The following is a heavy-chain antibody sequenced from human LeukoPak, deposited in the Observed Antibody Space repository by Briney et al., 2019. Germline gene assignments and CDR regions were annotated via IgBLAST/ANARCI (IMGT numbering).Heavy chain of an antibody. V-gene: IGHV1-2*02. CDR2: INPNSGGT. J-gene: IGHJ1*01. Sequence: GASVKVSCKASGYTFTGYYMHWVRQAPGQGLEWMGWINPNSGGTNYAQKFQGRVTMTRDTSISTAYMELSRLRSDDTAVYYCAKTYYYDSSGYYYDSEYFQHWGQGTLVTVSS. D-gene: IGHD3-22*01. CDR1: GYTFTGYY. CDR3: AKTYYYDSSGYYYDSEYFQH.